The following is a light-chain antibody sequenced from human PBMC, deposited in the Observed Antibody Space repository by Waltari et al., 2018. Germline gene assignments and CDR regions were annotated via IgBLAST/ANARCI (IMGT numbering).Light chain of an antibody. V-gene: IGKV1-12*01. J-gene: IGKJ4*01. CDR2: GAS. CDR3: QQVNSFPAT. CDR1: QSISNW. Sequence: DIQMTQSPSSVSAFVGDRVTITCRASQSISNWLAGYQQKPGKARKLLIYGASDLHSGVRSRFSGSGAGKDFPLTISSLQAEDFATYYCQQVNSFPATFGGGTTVEIK.